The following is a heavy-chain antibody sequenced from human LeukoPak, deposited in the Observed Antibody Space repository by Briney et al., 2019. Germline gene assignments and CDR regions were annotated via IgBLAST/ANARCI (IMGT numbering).Heavy chain of an antibody. CDR1: GFTFSSYA. CDR2: ISGSGGST. D-gene: IGHD4-17*01. Sequence: GGSLRLSCAASGFTFSSYAMSWVRQAPGKGLEWVSAISGSGGSTYYADSVKGRFTISRDNSKNTLYLQMNSLRAEDTAVYYCAKDPHGDYVLTGDYWGQGTLVTVSS. V-gene: IGHV3-23*01. J-gene: IGHJ4*02. CDR3: AKDPHGDYVLTGDY.